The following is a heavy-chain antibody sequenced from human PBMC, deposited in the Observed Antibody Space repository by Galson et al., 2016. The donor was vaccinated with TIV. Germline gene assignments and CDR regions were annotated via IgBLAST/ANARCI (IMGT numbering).Heavy chain of an antibody. CDR1: GYTFTRYT. J-gene: IGHJ6*02. V-gene: IGHV7-4-1*02. CDR2: INSNTGNP. Sequence: SVKVSCKASGYTFTRYTMNWVRQAPGQGLEWMGWINSNTGNPTYAQGFTGRFVFSLDTSVTTAYLQISSLKAADTAFYYCARAEIYDFWRGFPGRPYGRDAWGQGTTVTVSS. CDR3: ARAEIYDFWRGFPGRPYGRDA. D-gene: IGHD3-3*01.